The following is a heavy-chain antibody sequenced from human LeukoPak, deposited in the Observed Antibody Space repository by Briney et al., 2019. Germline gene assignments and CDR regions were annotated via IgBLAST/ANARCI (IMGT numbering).Heavy chain of an antibody. V-gene: IGHV1-2*02. CDR3: ASSIVYCSSTSCYFN. Sequence: ASVKVSCKASGYTFTVYHMHWVRQAPGQGLEWMGWINPYSGGTNYAQKFQGRVTMTRDTSISTAYMELSRLRSDDTAVYYCASSIVYCSSTSCYFNWGQGTLVTVSS. CDR1: GYTFTVYH. CDR2: INPYSGGT. J-gene: IGHJ4*02. D-gene: IGHD2-2*01.